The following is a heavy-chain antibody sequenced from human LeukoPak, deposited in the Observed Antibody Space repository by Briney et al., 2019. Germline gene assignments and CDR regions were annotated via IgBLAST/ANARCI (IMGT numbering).Heavy chain of an antibody. J-gene: IGHJ4*02. Sequence: GGSLRLSCAASGFTFSSYGMHWVRQAPGKGLEWVAVISYDGSNKYYADSVKGRFTISRDNSKNTLYLQMNSLRAEDTAVYYCAKEDSYNWNDERYFDYWAREPWSPSPQ. CDR2: ISYDGSNK. V-gene: IGHV3-30*18. CDR3: AKEDSYNWNDERYFDY. CDR1: GFTFSSYG. D-gene: IGHD1-20*01.